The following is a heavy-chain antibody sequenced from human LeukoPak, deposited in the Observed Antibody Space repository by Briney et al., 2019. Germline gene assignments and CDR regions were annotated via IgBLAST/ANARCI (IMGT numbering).Heavy chain of an antibody. Sequence: GGSLRLSCAASGFTFNNAWMSWVRQAPGEGLEWVGRIKSKTHGGTIDYAGSVKGRVTISRDDSINTLYLQMDSLKTEDTAVYYCTTEFQSDDWHAHWGQGTLVTVSS. D-gene: IGHD2-21*01. V-gene: IGHV3-15*01. CDR3: TTEFQSDDWHAH. J-gene: IGHJ5*02. CDR2: IKSKTHGGTI. CDR1: GFTFNNAW.